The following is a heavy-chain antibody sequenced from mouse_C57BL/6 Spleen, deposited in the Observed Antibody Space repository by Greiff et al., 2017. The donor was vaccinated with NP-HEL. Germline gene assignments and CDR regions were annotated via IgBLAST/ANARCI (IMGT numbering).Heavy chain of an antibody. CDR1: GYTFTSYW. CDR2: IYPSDSET. D-gene: IGHD1-1*01. Sequence: VKLQESGAELVRPGSSVKLSCKASGYTFTSYWMDWVKQRPGQGLEWIGNIYPSDSETHYNQKFKDKATLTVDKSSSTAYMQLSSLTSEDSAVYYCARRGSTTSDYWGQGTTLTVSS. J-gene: IGHJ2*01. CDR3: ARRGSTTSDY. V-gene: IGHV1-61*01.